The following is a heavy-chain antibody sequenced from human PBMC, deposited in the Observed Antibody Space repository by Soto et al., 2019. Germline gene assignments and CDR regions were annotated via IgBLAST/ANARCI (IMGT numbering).Heavy chain of an antibody. CDR2: ISPQGGST. Sequence: GSLRLSCSASGFAFSSYDMHWVRQTPGKGLEYVSAISPQGGSTYYADSVKGRFTISRDDSKNTVYLQMSSLRPDDTAVYYCVNMMIARGAFDFWGQGTLVTVSS. CDR1: GFAFSSYD. CDR3: VNMMIARGAFDF. V-gene: IGHV3-64D*06. D-gene: IGHD2-21*01. J-gene: IGHJ4*02.